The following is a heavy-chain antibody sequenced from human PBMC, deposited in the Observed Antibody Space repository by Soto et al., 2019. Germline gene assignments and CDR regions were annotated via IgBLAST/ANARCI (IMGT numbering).Heavy chain of an antibody. D-gene: IGHD3-16*01. CDR1: GFSVITNY. J-gene: IGHJ4*01. V-gene: IGHV3-53*02. CDR3: ARHLGEASDY. CDR2: IYRGEST. Sequence: EFQLVETGGGVIQPGGSLRLSCAASGFSVITNYMSWVRQAPGKGLEWVSVIYRGESTYYADSVKDRFTIARDNSKNTLYLQMSSLRAEDTAVYYCARHLGEASDYWGQGTLVDVSS.